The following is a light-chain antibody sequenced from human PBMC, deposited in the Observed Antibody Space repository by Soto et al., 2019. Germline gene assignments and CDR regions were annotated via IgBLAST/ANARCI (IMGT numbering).Light chain of an antibody. Sequence: QSVLTQPPSASGSPGQSVTISCTGTSSDVGAYNYVSWYQQHPGKAPKLMIYEVSKRPSGVPDRFSGSKSGNTASLTVSGLQAEDEADYYCSSHAGSINVAFGGGTKVTVL. CDR2: EVS. V-gene: IGLV2-8*01. CDR3: SSHAGSINVA. J-gene: IGLJ2*01. CDR1: SSDVGAYNY.